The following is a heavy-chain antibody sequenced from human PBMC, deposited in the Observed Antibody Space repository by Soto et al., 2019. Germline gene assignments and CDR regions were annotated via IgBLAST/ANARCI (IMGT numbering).Heavy chain of an antibody. D-gene: IGHD5-18*01. J-gene: IGHJ6*02. CDR1: GYTFTSYY. CDR2: FNPTGDTA. V-gene: IGHV1-46*01. CDR3: ARGGXIVDTGIGYYYYHAMDV. Sequence: ASVKVSCKGSGYTFTSYYIHWVRQAPGQGLEWMGIFNPTGDTASYAQKLQGRVTMTRDTSTGTAYMELGSLRSEDTAVYYCARGGXIVDTGIGYYYYHAMDVWGQGTTVTVSS.